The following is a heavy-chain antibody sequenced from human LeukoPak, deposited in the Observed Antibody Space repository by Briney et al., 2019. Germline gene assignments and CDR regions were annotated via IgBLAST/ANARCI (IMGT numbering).Heavy chain of an antibody. CDR1: GFTFSSYG. D-gene: IGHD3-10*02. CDR3: AELGITMIGGV. V-gene: IGHV3-48*04. CDR2: ISSSGSTI. Sequence: GGSLRLSCAASGFTFSSYGTHWVRQAPGKGLEWVSYISSSGSTIYYADSVKGRFTTSRDNAKNSLYLQMNSLRAEDTAVYYCAELGITMIGGVWGKGTTVTISS. J-gene: IGHJ6*04.